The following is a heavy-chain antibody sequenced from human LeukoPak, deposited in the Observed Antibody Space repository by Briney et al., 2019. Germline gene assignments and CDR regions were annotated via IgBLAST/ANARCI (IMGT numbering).Heavy chain of an antibody. Sequence: PGGSLRLSCAASGFTFSDHAMHWVRQAPGKGLEWVSAVGIAADTFYPGSVKGRFTISRENAKNSLYLQMNSLRVEDTAVYYCVRQKTSHGNFDYWGQGTLVTVSS. CDR3: VRQKTSHGNFDY. D-gene: IGHD1-26*01. CDR1: GFTFSDHA. J-gene: IGHJ4*02. CDR2: VGIAADT. V-gene: IGHV3-13*01.